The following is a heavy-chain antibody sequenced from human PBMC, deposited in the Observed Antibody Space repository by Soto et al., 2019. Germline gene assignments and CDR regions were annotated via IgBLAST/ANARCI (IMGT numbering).Heavy chain of an antibody. CDR1: GGSISSYY. J-gene: IGHJ3*02. CDR3: ARVPLEYCSGGSCAGDAFDI. V-gene: IGHV4-59*01. Sequence: KPSETLSLTCTVSGGSISSYYWSWIRQPPGKGLEWIGYIYYSGSTNYNPSLKSRVTISVDTSKNQFSLKLSSVTAADTAVYYCARVPLEYCSGGSCAGDAFDIWGQGTMVTVSS. D-gene: IGHD2-15*01. CDR2: IYYSGST.